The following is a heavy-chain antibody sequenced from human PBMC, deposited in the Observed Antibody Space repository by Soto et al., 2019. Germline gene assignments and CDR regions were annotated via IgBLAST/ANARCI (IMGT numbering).Heavy chain of an antibody. J-gene: IGHJ4*02. CDR1: GFTFSSYG. CDR2: IWYDGSNK. Sequence: GGSLRLSCAASGFTFSSYGMHWVRQAPGKGLEWVAVIWYDGSNKYYADSVKGRFTISRDNSKNTLYLQMNSLRAEDTAVYYCARDAPRYSSSWPITDHFDYWGQGTLGTVSS. CDR3: ARDAPRYSSSWPITDHFDY. V-gene: IGHV3-33*01. D-gene: IGHD6-13*01.